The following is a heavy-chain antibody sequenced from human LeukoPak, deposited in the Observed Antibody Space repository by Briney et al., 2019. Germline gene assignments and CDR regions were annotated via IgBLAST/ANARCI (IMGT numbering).Heavy chain of an antibody. V-gene: IGHV3-30*18. CDR2: ISYDGTNK. J-gene: IGHJ4*02. Sequence: GGSLRLSCAASGFTFSSYGMHWVRQAPGKGLEWVAVISYDGTNKYYADSVKGRFTISRDNSKNTLYLQMNSLRAEDTAVYYCAKDLGGSSWYLWDYWGQGTLVTVSS. D-gene: IGHD6-13*01. CDR3: AKDLGGSSWYLWDY. CDR1: GFTFSSYG.